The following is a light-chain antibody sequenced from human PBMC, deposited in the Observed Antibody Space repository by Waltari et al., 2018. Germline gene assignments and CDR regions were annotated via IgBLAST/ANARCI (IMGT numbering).Light chain of an antibody. Sequence: DIVMTQSPYSLAVSLGERATTNSKTSQSVFYSSNNKNYLAWYQQKPGQPPKLLIYWASTRESGVPDRFSGSGSGTDFTLTISSLQAEDVAVYYCQQYYSTPRTFGGGTKVEIK. CDR1: QSVFYSSNNKNY. J-gene: IGKJ4*01. V-gene: IGKV4-1*01. CDR3: QQYYSTPRT. CDR2: WAS.